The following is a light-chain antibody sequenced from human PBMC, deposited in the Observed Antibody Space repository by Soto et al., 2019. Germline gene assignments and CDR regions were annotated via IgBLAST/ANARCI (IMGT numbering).Light chain of an antibody. CDR3: HQHYDLPT. CDR1: KTVLSSSNNRHY. CDR2: WSS. V-gene: IGKV4-1*01. Sequence: DIVMTQSPDSLAVSLGERATIKCKSSKTVLSSSNNRHYLVWYQQKSGQPTKLLIYWSSTRASVVPDRFTGSGSGTDFTLTISNSQAEDVVIYYCHQHYDLPTFGQGTRLEL. J-gene: IGKJ5*01.